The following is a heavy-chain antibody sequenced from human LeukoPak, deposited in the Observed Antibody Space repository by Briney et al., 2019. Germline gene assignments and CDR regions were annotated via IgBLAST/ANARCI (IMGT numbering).Heavy chain of an antibody. CDR1: GFTFSSYA. V-gene: IGHV3-48*04. CDR3: ARGVTDWYFDL. Sequence: GGSLRLSCAASGFTFSSYAMSWVRQAPGKGLEWVSYISSSGSTIYYADSVKGRFTISRDNAKNSLYLQMNSLRAEDTAVYYCARGVTDWYFDLWGRGTLVTVSS. J-gene: IGHJ2*01. CDR2: ISSSGSTI.